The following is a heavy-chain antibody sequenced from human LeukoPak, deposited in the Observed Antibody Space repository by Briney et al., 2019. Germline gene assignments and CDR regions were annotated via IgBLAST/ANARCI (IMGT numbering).Heavy chain of an antibody. V-gene: IGHV1-8*03. J-gene: IGHJ3*02. D-gene: IGHD2-2*01. CDR2: MNPNSGNT. CDR1: GYTFTSYD. CDR3: ARCCSSTGALAFDI. Sequence: ASVKVSCKASGYTFTSYDINWVRQATGQGLEWMGWMNPNSGNTGYAQKFQGRVTITRNTSISTAYMELSSLRSEDTAVYYCARCCSSTGALAFDIWGQGTMVTVSS.